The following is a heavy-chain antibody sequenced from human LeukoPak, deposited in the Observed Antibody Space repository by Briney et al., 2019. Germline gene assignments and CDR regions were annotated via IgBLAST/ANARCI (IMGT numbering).Heavy chain of an antibody. V-gene: IGHV3-66*02. CDR2: IYSGGST. Sequence: GRSLRLSCPASAFTATTNYMRWVSQAPGNGLEWVSVIYSGGSTYYADTVKGRFTISRDNSKNTLYLQMNSLRAEDTAVYYCARVVVGYCSSTSCLQQRIRPKYYYYYMDVWGKGTTVTVSS. D-gene: IGHD2-2*01. J-gene: IGHJ6*03. CDR1: AFTATTNY. CDR3: ARVVVGYCSSTSCLQQRIRPKYYYYYMDV.